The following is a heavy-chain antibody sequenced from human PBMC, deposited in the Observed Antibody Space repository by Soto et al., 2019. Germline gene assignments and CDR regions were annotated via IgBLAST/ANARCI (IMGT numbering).Heavy chain of an antibody. D-gene: IGHD3-9*01. Sequence: SETLSLTCAVYGLSFSGYYWSWILQPPGKGLEWIGEINHSGSTNYNPSLKSRVTISVDTSKNQFSLKLSSVTAADTAVYYCARERHDILTPPYYYYYMEVWGKGTRVTVS. J-gene: IGHJ6*03. CDR3: ARERHDILTPPYYYYYMEV. CDR2: INHSGST. CDR1: GLSFSGYY. V-gene: IGHV4-34*01.